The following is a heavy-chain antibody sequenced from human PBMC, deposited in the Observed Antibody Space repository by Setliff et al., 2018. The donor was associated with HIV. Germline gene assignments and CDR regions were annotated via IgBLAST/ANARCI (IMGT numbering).Heavy chain of an antibody. V-gene: IGHV1-8*01. D-gene: IGHD4-4*01. J-gene: IGHJ4*02. CDR2: MNPQSGDT. CDR1: GYTFTRYD. Sequence: GASVKVSCKASGYTFTRYDINWVRQAPGQGLEWMAWMNPQSGDTGYAQKFQDRVTVTGNTSINTAYMELRSLRSDDTAVYYCARDYSNNDYWGQGTLVTVSS. CDR3: ARDYSNNDY.